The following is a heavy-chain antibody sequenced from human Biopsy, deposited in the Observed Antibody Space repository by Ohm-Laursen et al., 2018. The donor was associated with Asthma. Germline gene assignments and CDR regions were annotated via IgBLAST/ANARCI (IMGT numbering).Heavy chain of an antibody. CDR1: GFTFSNYG. D-gene: IGHD4-23*01. V-gene: IGHV3-30*03. Sequence: SLRLSCAASGFTFSNYGMHWVRQAPGKGLEWVAVISFDGSNKDFADSVKGRVTISRDISKNTLSLQMNSLRAEDTAVYYCARAYGGNFFSGAFDIWGQGTMVTVSS. CDR3: ARAYGGNFFSGAFDI. CDR2: ISFDGSNK. J-gene: IGHJ3*02.